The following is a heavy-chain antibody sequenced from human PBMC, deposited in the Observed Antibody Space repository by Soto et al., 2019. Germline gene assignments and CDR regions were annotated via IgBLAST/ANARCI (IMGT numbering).Heavy chain of an antibody. CDR3: ASGGHIAVAGKNYYYGMDV. CDR1: GDSVSSNSAA. CDR2: TYYRSKWYN. Sequence: SQTLSLTCAISGDSVSSNSAAWNWIRQSPSRGLEWLGRTYYRSKWYNDYAVSVKSRITINPDTSKNQFSLQLNSVTPEDTAVYYCASGGHIAVAGKNYYYGMDVWGQGTTVTAP. D-gene: IGHD6-19*01. V-gene: IGHV6-1*01. J-gene: IGHJ6*02.